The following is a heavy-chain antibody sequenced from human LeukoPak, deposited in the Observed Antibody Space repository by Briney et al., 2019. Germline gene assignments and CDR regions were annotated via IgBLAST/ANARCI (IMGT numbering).Heavy chain of an antibody. J-gene: IGHJ6*03. CDR1: GGTFSSFA. CDR2: ITPMSGTA. CDR3: AFYRLCSPGTCHYYFYMDV. Sequence: SVKVSCKSSGGTFSSFAVSWVRQAPGQGLEWIGGITPMSGTANYTQKFQGRVTITTDESTNTAFMEMNSLRFEDSAVYYCAFYRLCSPGTCHYYFYMDVWGKGTTVTVSS. D-gene: IGHD1-1*01. V-gene: IGHV1-69*05.